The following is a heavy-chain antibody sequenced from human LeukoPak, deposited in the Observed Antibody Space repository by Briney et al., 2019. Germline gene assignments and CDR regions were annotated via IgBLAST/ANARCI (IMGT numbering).Heavy chain of an antibody. V-gene: IGHV1-8*01. CDR3: ARDLGVGATMANWFDP. J-gene: IGHJ5*02. D-gene: IGHD1-26*01. CDR2: MNPNSGNT. Sequence: ASVKVSCKASGYTFTSYDINWVRQATGQGLEWMGWMNPNSGNTGYAQKFQGRVTMTRNTSISTAYMELSSLRSEDTAVYYCARDLGVGATMANWFDPWGQGTLVTVSS. CDR1: GYTFTSYD.